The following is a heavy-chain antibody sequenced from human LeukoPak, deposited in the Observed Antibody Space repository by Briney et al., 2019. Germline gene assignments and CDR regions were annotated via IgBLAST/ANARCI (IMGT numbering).Heavy chain of an antibody. CDR2: FCDIGST. V-gene: IGHV4-59*01. Sequence: SSETLSLTCTVSGASISSYCWSWIRQPPGKGLEWIGYFCDIGSTNYNPSLKSRVTISVDTSKNQFSLKLSSVTAADTAVYYCARGRRYCSSTSCTFSKFDYWGQGTLITVSS. CDR3: ARGRRYCSSTSCTFSKFDY. CDR1: GASISSYC. J-gene: IGHJ4*02. D-gene: IGHD2-2*01.